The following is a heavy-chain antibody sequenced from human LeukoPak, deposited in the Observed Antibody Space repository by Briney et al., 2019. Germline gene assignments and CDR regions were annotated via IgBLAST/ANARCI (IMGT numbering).Heavy chain of an antibody. V-gene: IGHV1-69*04. Sequence: SVKVSCKASGGTFSSYAISWVRQAPGQGLEWMGRIIPILGIANYAQKFQGRVTITADKSTSTAYMELSSLRSEDTAVYYCARDHGLADYYGSGSPPTDWGQGTLVTVSS. D-gene: IGHD3-10*01. CDR1: GGTFSSYA. J-gene: IGHJ4*02. CDR3: ARDHGLADYYGSGSPPTD. CDR2: IIPILGIA.